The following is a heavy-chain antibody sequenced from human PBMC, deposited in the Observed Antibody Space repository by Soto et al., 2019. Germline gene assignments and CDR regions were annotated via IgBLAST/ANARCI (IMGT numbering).Heavy chain of an antibody. CDR3: AKRRTGDYGDYYFDY. V-gene: IGHV3-30*18. CDR1: GCTCSSYG. D-gene: IGHD4-17*01. Sequence: GRSLRLSCAASGCTCSSYGRHCVRQAPGKGLEWVAVISYDGSNKYYADSVKGRFTISRDNSKNTLYLQMNSLRAEDTAVYYCAKRRTGDYGDYYFDYWGQGTLVTVSS. J-gene: IGHJ4*02. CDR2: ISYDGSNK.